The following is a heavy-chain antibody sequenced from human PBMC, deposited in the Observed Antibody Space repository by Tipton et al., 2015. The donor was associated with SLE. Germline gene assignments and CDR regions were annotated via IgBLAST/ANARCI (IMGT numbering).Heavy chain of an antibody. CDR2: ISAYNGNT. D-gene: IGHD3-3*01. V-gene: IGHV1-18*01. J-gene: IGHJ4*02. CDR3: ARDRGYDFWSGYYTGLGY. CDR1: GGTFSSYA. Sequence: QLVQSGAEVKKPGSSVKVSCKASGGTFSSYAISWVRQAPGQGLEWMGWISAYNGNTNYAQKLQGRVTMTTDTSTSTAYMELRSLRSDDTAVYYCARDRGYDFWSGYYTGLGYWGQGTLVTVSS.